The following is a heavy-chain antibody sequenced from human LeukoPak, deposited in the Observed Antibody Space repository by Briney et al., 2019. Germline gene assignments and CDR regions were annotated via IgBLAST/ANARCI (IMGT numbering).Heavy chain of an antibody. CDR1: GYTFTSYG. D-gene: IGHD3-10*01. V-gene: IGHV1-18*01. Sequence: ASVKVSCKASGYTFTSYGISWVRQAPGQGLEWMGWISAYNGNTNYAQKLQGRVTMTTDTSTSTAYMELRSLRSDDTAGYYCARADYYYGSGSRANFDYWGQGTLVTVSS. J-gene: IGHJ4*02. CDR3: ARADYYYGSGSRANFDY. CDR2: ISAYNGNT.